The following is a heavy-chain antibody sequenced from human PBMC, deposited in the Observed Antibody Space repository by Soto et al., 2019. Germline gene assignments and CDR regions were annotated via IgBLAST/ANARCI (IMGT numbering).Heavy chain of an antibody. Sequence: SETLSLTCAVSGGSINSGDYSWSWIRKPPGKGLEWIGYVYHSGSTYYNPSLKSRLTISVDKSKNQFSLNLTSVTAADTAVYYCARQDRVVVEGRWFDPWGQGTLVTVSS. CDR1: GGSINSGDYS. V-gene: IGHV4-30-2*01. D-gene: IGHD2-15*01. J-gene: IGHJ5*02. CDR2: VYHSGST. CDR3: ARQDRVVVEGRWFDP.